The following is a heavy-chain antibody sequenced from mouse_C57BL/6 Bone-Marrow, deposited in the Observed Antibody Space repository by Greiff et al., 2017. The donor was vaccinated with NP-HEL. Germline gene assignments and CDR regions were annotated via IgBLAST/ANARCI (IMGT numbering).Heavy chain of an antibody. D-gene: IGHD2-4*01. CDR2: INRDGGST. J-gene: IGHJ3*01. Sequence: EVQVVESGGGLVQPGESLKLSCESNEYEFPSHDMSWVRKTPGKRLELVAAINRDGGSTYYPDTMESRFIISRDNTKKTLYLQMSSLRAEDTALDYCARPHIYYDYDDFAYWGQGTLVTVSA. V-gene: IGHV5-2*01. CDR1: EYEFPSHD. CDR3: ARPHIYYDYDDFAY.